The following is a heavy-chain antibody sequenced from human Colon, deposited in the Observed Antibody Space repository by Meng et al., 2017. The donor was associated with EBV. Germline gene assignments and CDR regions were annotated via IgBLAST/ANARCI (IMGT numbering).Heavy chain of an antibody. J-gene: IGHJ1*01. Sequence: HSRPAGPDPAKTLHSLSLACAVSRDSSTNNNWWARVPNPQAMGLDWLGYILHSGSCASTPHLQSRVSMSIDKYQISFNLKLMSATAADTAVYDCLRGSGCAVWGQGTLVTVSS. CDR3: LRGSGCAV. D-gene: IGHD2-21*01. CDR1: RDSSTNNNW. V-gene: IGHV4-4*03. CDR2: ILHSGSC.